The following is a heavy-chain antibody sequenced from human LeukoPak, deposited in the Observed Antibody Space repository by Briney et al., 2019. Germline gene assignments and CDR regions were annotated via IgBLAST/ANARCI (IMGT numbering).Heavy chain of an antibody. D-gene: IGHD3-3*01. CDR3: AKDSTIIPPDAFDI. J-gene: IGHJ3*02. V-gene: IGHV3-23*01. Sequence: GGSLRLSCAASGFTFSSYAMNWVRQAPGKGLEWVSFIVVSGGNTYHADSVKGRFTISRDNSKNTLYLQMNTLRAEDTAVYYCAKDSTIIPPDAFDIWGQGTMVTVSS. CDR2: IVVSGGNT. CDR1: GFTFSSYA.